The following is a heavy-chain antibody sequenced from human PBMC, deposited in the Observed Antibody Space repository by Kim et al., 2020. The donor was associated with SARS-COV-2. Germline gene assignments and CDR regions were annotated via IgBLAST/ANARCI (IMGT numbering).Heavy chain of an antibody. J-gene: IGHJ4*02. CDR2: ISWDGGST. D-gene: IGHD4-17*01. V-gene: IGHV3-43*01. Sequence: GGSLRLSCAASGFTFDDYTMHWVRQAPGKGLEWVSLISWDGGSTYYADSVKGRFTISRDNSKNSLYLQMNSLRTEDTALYYCAKGLTSTVTTSFDYWGQGTLVTVSS. CDR1: GFTFDDYT. CDR3: AKGLTSTVTTSFDY.